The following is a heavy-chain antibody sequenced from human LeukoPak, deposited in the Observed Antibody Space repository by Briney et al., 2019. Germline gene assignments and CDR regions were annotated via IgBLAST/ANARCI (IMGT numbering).Heavy chain of an antibody. D-gene: IGHD4-11*01. CDR2: IYYSGST. V-gene: IGHV4-59*01. J-gene: IGHJ4*02. CDR1: GGSITSYY. Sequence: SETLSLTCTVSGGSITSYYWRWIRRPPGKGLQWIGYIYYSGSTNYNPSLKSRVTISVDTSMNQFSLKLSSVTAADTAVYYCARCNDYSSHFDYWGQGTLVTVSS. CDR3: ARCNDYSSHFDY.